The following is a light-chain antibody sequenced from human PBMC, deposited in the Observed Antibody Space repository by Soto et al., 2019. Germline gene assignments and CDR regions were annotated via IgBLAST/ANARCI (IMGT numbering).Light chain of an antibody. J-gene: IGKJ3*01. Sequence: EIVLTQSPGTLSLSPGERATLSCRASQGFTSTHLAWYQQKPGQAPRLLIYGASSRATGIPDRFSGSGSGTDFTLTIRILEPEDFALYNFQQYGTSPFTFAPGTKVHTK. CDR2: GAS. CDR1: QGFTSTH. CDR3: QQYGTSPFT. V-gene: IGKV3-20*01.